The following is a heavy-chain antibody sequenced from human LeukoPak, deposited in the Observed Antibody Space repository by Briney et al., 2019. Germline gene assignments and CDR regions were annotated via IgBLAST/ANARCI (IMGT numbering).Heavy chain of an antibody. CDR1: GGSISSYY. Sequence: SETLSLTCTVSGGSISSYYWGWIRQPPGKGLEWIGYIYYSGSTNYNPSLKSRVTISVDTSKNQFSLKLSSVTAADTAVYYCAGQRGYSGYDYVLGYWGQGTLVTVSS. CDR3: AGQRGYSGYDYVLGY. D-gene: IGHD5-12*01. CDR2: IYYSGST. V-gene: IGHV4-59*08. J-gene: IGHJ4*02.